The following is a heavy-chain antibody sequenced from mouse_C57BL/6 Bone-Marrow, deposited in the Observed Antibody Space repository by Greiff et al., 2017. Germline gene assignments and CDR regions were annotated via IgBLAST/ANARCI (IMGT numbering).Heavy chain of an antibody. Sequence: VQLQQSGTVLARPGASVKMSCKTSGYTFTSYWMHWVKQRPGQGLEWIGAIYPGNSDTSYNQKFKGKAKLTAVTSASTAYMELSSLTNEDSAVYYFTKCDLSYYGSSYWYFDVWGTGTTVTVSS. CDR2: IYPGNSDT. CDR3: TKCDLSYYGSSYWYFDV. J-gene: IGHJ1*03. D-gene: IGHD1-1*01. V-gene: IGHV1-5*01. CDR1: GYTFTSYW.